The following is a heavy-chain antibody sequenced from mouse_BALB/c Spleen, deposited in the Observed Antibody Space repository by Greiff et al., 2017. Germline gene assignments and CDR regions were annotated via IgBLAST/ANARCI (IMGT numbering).Heavy chain of an antibody. D-gene: IGHD6-1*01. CDR1: GYTFTSYW. V-gene: IGHV1-7*01. J-gene: IGHJ3*01. Sequence: VKLQQSGAELAKPGASVKMSCKASGYTFTSYWMHWVKQRPGQGLEWIGYINPSTGYTEYNQKFKDKATLTADKSSSTAYMQLSSLTSEDSAVYYCARGSSHNPWFAYWGQGTLVTVSA. CDR3: ARGSSHNPWFAY. CDR2: INPSTGYT.